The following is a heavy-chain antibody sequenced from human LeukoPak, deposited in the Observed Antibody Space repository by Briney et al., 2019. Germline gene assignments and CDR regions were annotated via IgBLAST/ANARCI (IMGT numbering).Heavy chain of an antibody. CDR1: GYTFTGYY. CDR2: INPNSGGT. V-gene: IGHV1-2*06. CDR3: AGSRYSGSYYNY. J-gene: IGHJ4*02. Sequence: ASVKVSCKASGYTFTGYYMHWVRQAPGQGLEWMGRINPNSGGTNYAQKFQGRVTMTRDTSISTACMELSRLRSDDTAVYYCAGSRYSGSYYNYWGQGTLVTVSS. D-gene: IGHD1-26*01.